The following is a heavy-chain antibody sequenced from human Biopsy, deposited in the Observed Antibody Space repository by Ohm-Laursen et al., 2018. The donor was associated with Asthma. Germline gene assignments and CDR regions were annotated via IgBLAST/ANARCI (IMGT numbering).Heavy chain of an antibody. J-gene: IGHJ6*02. CDR3: ARGYSGSDRIVYYYSGLEV. CDR1: GDSFSNYA. Sequence: SVKVSCKVSGDSFSNYAISWVRQAPGQGLEWMGGLIPVLGTPDHAQMFEGRVTITADESTSTAYMELSSLGSEDTAVYYCARGYSGSDRIVYYYSGLEVWGQGTTVTVSS. D-gene: IGHD5-12*01. CDR2: LIPVLGTP. V-gene: IGHV1-69*13.